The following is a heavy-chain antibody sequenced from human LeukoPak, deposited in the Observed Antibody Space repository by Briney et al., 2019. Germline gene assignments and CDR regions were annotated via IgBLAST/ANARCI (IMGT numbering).Heavy chain of an antibody. CDR3: ARENSGSYWYYYGMDV. D-gene: IGHD1-26*01. J-gene: IGHJ6*02. CDR2: INPNSGGT. V-gene: IGHV1-2*04. CDR1: GYTFTGYY. Sequence: VASVKVSCKASGYTFTGYYMDWVRQAPGQGLEWMGWINPNSGGTNYAQKFQGWVTMTRDTSISTAYMELSRLRSDDTAVYYCARENSGSYWYYYGMDVWGQGTTVTVSS.